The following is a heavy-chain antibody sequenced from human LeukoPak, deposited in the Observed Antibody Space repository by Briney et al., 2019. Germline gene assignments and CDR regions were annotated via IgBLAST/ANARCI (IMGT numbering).Heavy chain of an antibody. J-gene: IGHJ4*02. CDR1: GGSISSYY. V-gene: IGHV4-59*08. CDR2: IYYSGSA. CDR3: ARHVDSSGYLFDY. Sequence: SQTLSLTCTVSGGSISSYYWSWLRQPPGKGLEWIGYIYYSGSANYNPSLKSRVTISVDTSKNQFSLKLSSVPAADTAVYYCARHVDSSGYLFDYWAREPWSPSPQ. D-gene: IGHD3-22*01.